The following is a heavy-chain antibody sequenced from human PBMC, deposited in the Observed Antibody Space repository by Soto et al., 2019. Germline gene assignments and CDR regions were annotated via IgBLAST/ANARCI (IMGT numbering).Heavy chain of an antibody. J-gene: IGHJ5*02. D-gene: IGHD1-26*01. CDR2: IIPILETP. CDR1: GGTFSTYT. CDR3: ARERGGSFSS. Sequence: QVQLVQSGAEVKKPGASVKVSCKASGGTFSTYTINWVRQAPGQGPEWMGGIIPILETPNYAQKFQGRVTITADESTTTAHIELSSLRSEDTAIYYCARERGGSFSSWGQGTLVTVSS. V-gene: IGHV1-69*16.